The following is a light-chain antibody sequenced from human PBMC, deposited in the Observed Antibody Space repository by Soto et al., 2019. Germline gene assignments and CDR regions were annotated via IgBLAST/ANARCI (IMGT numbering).Light chain of an antibody. V-gene: IGLV2-14*03. Sequence: QSVLTQPASVSGSPGQSITISCTGTKSDVGGYNYVSWYQQHPGKAPKLMIYDVSNRPSGVSNRFSGSKSGNTASLTISGVQAEDEADYYCSSYTRTSLVVFGGGTKLTVL. CDR2: DVS. CDR3: SSYTRTSLVV. CDR1: KSDVGGYNY. J-gene: IGLJ2*01.